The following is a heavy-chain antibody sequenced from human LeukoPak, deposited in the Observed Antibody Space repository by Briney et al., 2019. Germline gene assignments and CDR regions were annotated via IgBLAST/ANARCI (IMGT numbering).Heavy chain of an antibody. V-gene: IGHV4-59*01. Sequence: PSETLSLTCTVSACSISGYYWSWIRQPPGKGLEWIGYINYSGSTNYYASLKSRGTISVDTSKKQFSLRLRYVTAADTAVYYCARTASTVTTAIDYWGQGTLVTVSS. CDR2: INYSGST. J-gene: IGHJ4*02. D-gene: IGHD4-17*01. CDR3: ARTASTVTTAIDY. CDR1: ACSISGYY.